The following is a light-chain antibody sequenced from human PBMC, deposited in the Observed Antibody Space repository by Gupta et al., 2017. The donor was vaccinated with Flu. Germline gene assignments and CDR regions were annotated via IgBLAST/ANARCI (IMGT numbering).Light chain of an antibody. J-gene: IGKJ4*01. CDR1: QSISNY. Sequence: DIQMTQSLSSLSASVGDRVTITCRASQSISNYLNWYQQKPGKAPKLLIYTASNLQSGVPSRFSGSGSGTDFTLTISSLQPEDFATYYCQQSYSILPLTFGGGTKVEIK. CDR3: QQSYSILPLT. V-gene: IGKV1-39*01. CDR2: TAS.